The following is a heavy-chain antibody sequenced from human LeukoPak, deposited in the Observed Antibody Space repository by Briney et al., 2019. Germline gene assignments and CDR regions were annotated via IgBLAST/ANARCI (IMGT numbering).Heavy chain of an antibody. CDR1: GFTFTNYC. CDR3: ARLGRGYYYDYYGMDV. V-gene: IGHV1-18*01. J-gene: IGHJ6*02. CDR2: VSAYNGNT. Sequence: APLEVSFKASGFTFTNYCISWVRPAPGPGPEWVGWVSAYNGNTNYAQKLQGRVTMTTDTSTGTAYMELRSLRSDDTAVYYCARLGRGYYYDYYGMDVWGQGTTVTVSS.